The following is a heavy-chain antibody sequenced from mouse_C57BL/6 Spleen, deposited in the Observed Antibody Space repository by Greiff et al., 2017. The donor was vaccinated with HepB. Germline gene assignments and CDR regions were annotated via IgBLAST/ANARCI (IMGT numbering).Heavy chain of an antibody. Sequence: VQLKESGPGLVKPSQSLSLTCSVTGYSITSGYYWNWMRQFPGNKLEWMGYISYDGSNNYNPSLKNRISITRDTSKNQFFLKLNSVTTEDTATYYCARDLGTVVADWYFDVWGTGTTVTVSS. CDR1: GYSITSGYY. J-gene: IGHJ1*03. D-gene: IGHD1-1*01. CDR3: ARDLGTVVADWYFDV. CDR2: ISYDGSN. V-gene: IGHV3-6*01.